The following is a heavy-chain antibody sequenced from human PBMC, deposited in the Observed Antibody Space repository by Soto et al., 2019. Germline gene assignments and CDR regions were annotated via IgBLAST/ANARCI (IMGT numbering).Heavy chain of an antibody. V-gene: IGHV4-59*01. CDR3: ARDGLSRAYYDESGYFDY. Sequence: QVQLQESDPGLVKPSETLSLTCSVSGSPIGRYYWSWIRQPPGKGLEWIGYIYYSGSTNYNPSLKSRVTMSVDTSQNQFSLKLRSVTAADTAMYYCARDGLSRAYYDESGYFDYWGQGTLVTVSS. CDR1: GSPIGRYY. CDR2: IYYSGST. D-gene: IGHD3-22*01. J-gene: IGHJ4*02.